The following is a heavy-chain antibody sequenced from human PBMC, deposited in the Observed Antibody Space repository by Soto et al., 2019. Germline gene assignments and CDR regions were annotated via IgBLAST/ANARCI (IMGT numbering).Heavy chain of an antibody. Sequence: PSETLSLTCTVSGGSISSYYWSWIRQPPGKGLEWIGYIYYSGSTNYNPSLKSRVTISVDTSKNQFSLKLSSVTAADTAVYYCASHDEREGETGFDYWGQGTLVTVPS. CDR2: IYYSGST. J-gene: IGHJ4*02. D-gene: IGHD3-16*01. CDR1: GGSISSYY. V-gene: IGHV4-59*08. CDR3: ASHDEREGETGFDY.